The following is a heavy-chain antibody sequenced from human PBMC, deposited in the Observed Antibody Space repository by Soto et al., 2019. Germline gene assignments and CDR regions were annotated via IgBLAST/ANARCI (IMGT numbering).Heavy chain of an antibody. V-gene: IGHV1-69*06. CDR1: AGTFCSYA. CDR3: ARDGYCYGYETNWFDP. D-gene: IGHD5-18*01. CDR2: IIPIFGTA. Sequence: SVKVSCKASAGTFCSYAISWVRQAPGQGLEWMGGIIPIFGTANYDQKFQGSLTTTADNSTSTAYMELSSLRSEDTAVDYGARDGYCYGYETNWFDPWGQGTLVTVSS. J-gene: IGHJ5*02.